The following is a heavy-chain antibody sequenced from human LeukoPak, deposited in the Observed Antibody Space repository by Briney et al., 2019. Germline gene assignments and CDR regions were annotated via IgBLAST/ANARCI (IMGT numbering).Heavy chain of an antibody. CDR2: IIPILGIA. J-gene: IGHJ6*02. D-gene: IGHD4-17*01. V-gene: IGHV1-69*04. CDR3: ARDRYGDYEKLVYGMDV. Sequence: SVKVSCKASGSTFSSYAISWVRQAPGQGLEWMGRIIPILGIANYAQKFQGRVTITADKSTSTAYMELSSLRSEDTAVYYCARDRYGDYEKLVYGMDVWGQGTTVAVSS. CDR1: GSTFSSYA.